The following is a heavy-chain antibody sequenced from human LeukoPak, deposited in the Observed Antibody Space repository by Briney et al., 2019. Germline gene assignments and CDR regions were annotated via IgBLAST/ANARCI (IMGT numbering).Heavy chain of an antibody. D-gene: IGHD3-10*02. CDR3: AEHGITMIGGV. Sequence: PGGSLRLSCAASGFTLSNNRMHWVRQAPGKGLVWVSRINGDGSSTSYADSVKGRFTISRDNAKNTLYLQMNSLRAEDTAVYYCAEHGITMIGGVWGKGTTVTISS. CDR1: GFTLSNNR. CDR2: INGDGSST. V-gene: IGHV3-74*01. J-gene: IGHJ6*04.